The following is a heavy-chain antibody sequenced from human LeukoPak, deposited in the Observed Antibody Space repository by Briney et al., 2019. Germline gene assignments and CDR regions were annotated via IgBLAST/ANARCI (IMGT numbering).Heavy chain of an antibody. Sequence: GGSLRLSCAASGFTFSSYSMNWVRQAPGKGLEWVSYISSSSSTIYYAASVKGRFTISRDNAKNSLYLQMNSLRDEDTAVYYCARDPQYYYGSGSYYPYYFDYWGEGTLVTVSS. J-gene: IGHJ4*02. CDR3: ARDPQYYYGSGSYYPYYFDY. V-gene: IGHV3-48*02. CDR1: GFTFSSYS. CDR2: ISSSSSTI. D-gene: IGHD3-10*01.